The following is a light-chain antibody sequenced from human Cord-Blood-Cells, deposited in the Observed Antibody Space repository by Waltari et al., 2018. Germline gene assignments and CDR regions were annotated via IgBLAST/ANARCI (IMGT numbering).Light chain of an antibody. CDR3: SSYTSSSTRV. V-gene: IGLV2-14*01. Sequence: SALTQPASVSGSPGQSITISCTGPSSDVGGFNYVSWYQQHPGKAPKLMIYDVSTRPSGVSNRFSGSKSGNTASLTISGLQAEDEADYYCSSYTSSSTRVFGTGTKVTVL. CDR2: DVS. J-gene: IGLJ1*01. CDR1: SSDVGGFNY.